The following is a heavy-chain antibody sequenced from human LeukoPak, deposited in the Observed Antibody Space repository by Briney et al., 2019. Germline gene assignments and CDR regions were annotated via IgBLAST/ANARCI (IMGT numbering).Heavy chain of an antibody. J-gene: IGHJ3*02. CDR2: INPNSGGT. CDR1: GYTFTGYY. Sequence: ASVKVSCKASGYTFTGYYMHWVRQAPGQGLEWMGWINPNSGGTNYAQKFQGRVTMTRDTSISTAYMELSRLRSDDTAVYYCAREGVGYCSGGSCYNDAFDIWGQGTMVTVSS. D-gene: IGHD2-15*01. V-gene: IGHV1-2*02. CDR3: AREGVGYCSGGSCYNDAFDI.